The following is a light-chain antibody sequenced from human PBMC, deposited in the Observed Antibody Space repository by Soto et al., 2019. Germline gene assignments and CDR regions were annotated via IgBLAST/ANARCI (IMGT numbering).Light chain of an antibody. CDR3: CSYAASSALWV. J-gene: IGLJ3*02. Sequence: QSALTQPASVSGSPGQSITISCTGTNSDVGTYELVSWYQQHPGRAPKLIIYEGSKRPSGVSNRFSGSKSGDTASLTISGLQAEDEANYYCCSYAASSALWVFGGGTQLTVL. CDR1: NSDVGTYEL. CDR2: EGS. V-gene: IGLV2-23*01.